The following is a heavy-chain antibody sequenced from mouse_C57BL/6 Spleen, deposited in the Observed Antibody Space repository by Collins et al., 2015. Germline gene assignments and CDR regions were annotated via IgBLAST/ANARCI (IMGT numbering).Heavy chain of an antibody. D-gene: IGHD4-1*01. CDR1: GFTFSSYA. Sequence: EVQLVESGGGLVKPGGSLKLSCAASGFTFSSYAMSWVRQSPEKRLEWVAEISSGGSYTYYPDTVTGRFTISRDNAKNTLYLEMSSLRSEDTAMYYCAREGPGYAMDYWGQGTSVTVSS. V-gene: IGHV5-9-4*01. CDR3: AREGPGYAMDY. CDR2: ISSGGSYT. J-gene: IGHJ4*01.